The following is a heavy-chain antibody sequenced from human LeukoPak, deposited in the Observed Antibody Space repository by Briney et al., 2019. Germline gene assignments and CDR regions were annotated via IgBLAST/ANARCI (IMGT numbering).Heavy chain of an antibody. Sequence: GSSVKVSCKASGGTFSSYTISWVRQAPGQGLEWMGGIIPLFGTPDYAQKFQDRLTITADKSTSTAYMELSSLRSDDTAVYYCARGGSSGEPSVRWGQGTLVTVSS. J-gene: IGHJ4*02. CDR2: IIPLFGTP. V-gene: IGHV1-69*06. D-gene: IGHD6-19*01. CDR1: GGTFSSYT. CDR3: ARGGSSGEPSVR.